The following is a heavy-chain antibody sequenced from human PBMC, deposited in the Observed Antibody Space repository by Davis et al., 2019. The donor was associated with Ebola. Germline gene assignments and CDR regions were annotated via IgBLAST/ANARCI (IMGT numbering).Heavy chain of an antibody. D-gene: IGHD1-26*01. CDR1: GDSVSSNSAA. V-gene: IGHV6-1*01. CDR3: VRGWGRTGMGV. J-gene: IGHJ6*02. CDR2: TYYRSKWYI. Sequence: HSQTLALLRAFSGDSVSSNSAAWNWLSQSPSRGLEWLGRTYYRSKWYIDYAESVRGRIIINPDTSKNQLSLQVNSVTPEDTAVYYCVRGWGRTGMGVWGQGTTVIVSS.